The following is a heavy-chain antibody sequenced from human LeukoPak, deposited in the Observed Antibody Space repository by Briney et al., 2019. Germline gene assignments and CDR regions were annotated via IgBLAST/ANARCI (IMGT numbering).Heavy chain of an antibody. CDR2: IYTSGST. J-gene: IGHJ6*03. V-gene: IGHV4-4*07. Sequence: PSETLSLTCTVSGGSISSYFWSWIRQPAGKGLEWIGRIYTSGSTNYNPSLKSRVTMSVDTSKNQFSLKLNSVTAADTAVYYCARNIAVAGRGDYMDVWGKGTTVTISS. CDR1: GGSISSYF. D-gene: IGHD6-19*01. CDR3: ARNIAVAGRGDYMDV.